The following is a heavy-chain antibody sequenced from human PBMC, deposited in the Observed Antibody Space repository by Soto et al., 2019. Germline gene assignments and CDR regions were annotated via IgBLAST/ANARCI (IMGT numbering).Heavy chain of an antibody. V-gene: IGHV3-74*01. Sequence: QVPEKKPAWVSRINPDGSKAEYADSVKGRFTISRDNTNNTLYLQMNSLRVEDTAMYYCVREPWG. J-gene: IGHJ5*02. CDR2: INPDGSKA. CDR3: VREP.